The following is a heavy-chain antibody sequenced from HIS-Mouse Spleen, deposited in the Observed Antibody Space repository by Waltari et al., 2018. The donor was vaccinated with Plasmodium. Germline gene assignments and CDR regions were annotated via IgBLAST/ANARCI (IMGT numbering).Heavy chain of an antibody. Sequence: QVQLVESGGGVVQPGRSLSIYCAASGFTFSGYAMHWVRQAQGKGLEWVAVISYDGSNKYYADSVKGRFTISRDNSKNTLYLQMNSLRAEDTAVYYCALSGHWGQGTLVTVSS. V-gene: IGHV3-30*04. D-gene: IGHD3-10*01. J-gene: IGHJ4*02. CDR2: ISYDGSNK. CDR3: ALSGH. CDR1: GFTFSGYA.